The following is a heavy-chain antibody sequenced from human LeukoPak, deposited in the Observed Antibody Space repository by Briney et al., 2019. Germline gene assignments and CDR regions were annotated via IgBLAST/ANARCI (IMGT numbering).Heavy chain of an antibody. CDR1: GFTFSSYW. CDR2: INTDGSST. Sequence: GGSLRLSCAASGFTFSSYWMHWVRQAPGKGLVWVSRINTDGSSTSYADSVKGRFTISRDNSKNTLYLQMNNLRAEDTAVYYCAKRLGVTAIEYWGQGTLVTVSS. D-gene: IGHD3-10*01. J-gene: IGHJ4*02. V-gene: IGHV3-74*01. CDR3: AKRLGVTAIEY.